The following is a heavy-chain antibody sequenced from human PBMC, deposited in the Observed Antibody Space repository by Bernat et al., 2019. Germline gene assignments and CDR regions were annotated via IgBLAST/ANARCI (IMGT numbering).Heavy chain of an antibody. D-gene: IGHD4-17*01. V-gene: IGHV1-2*02. Sequence: QVQLVQSGTEVKKPGASVKVSCKASGYTFTGYYMHWVRQAPGQGLEYMGWINPKSGDTHYTQNFKGRVTMTRDTSIRTVYMEVSRLRSDDTAVYFCARDPDVYGDSLTWFDTWGQGTLVAVSS. J-gene: IGHJ5*02. CDR3: ARDPDVYGDSLTWFDT. CDR1: GYTFTGYY. CDR2: INPKSGDT.